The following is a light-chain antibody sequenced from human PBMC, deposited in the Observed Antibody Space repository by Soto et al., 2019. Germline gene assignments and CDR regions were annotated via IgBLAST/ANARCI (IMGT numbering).Light chain of an antibody. Sequence: EIVMTQSPGTLSLSPGETATLSCRASQSVSSNYVAWFHQKPGQAPRLLIYGASSRATGIPDRFSGSGSGTDFTLTISRLEPEDFAVYYCQQYGSSPLTFGGGTKVDIK. CDR1: QSVSSNY. CDR3: QQYGSSPLT. V-gene: IGKV3-20*01. CDR2: GAS. J-gene: IGKJ4*01.